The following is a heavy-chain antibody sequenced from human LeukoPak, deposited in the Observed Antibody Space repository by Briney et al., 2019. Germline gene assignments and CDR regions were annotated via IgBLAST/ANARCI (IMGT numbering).Heavy chain of an antibody. CDR1: GFTFSSYA. CDR3: AKLDYYDTH. D-gene: IGHD3-22*01. Sequence: GGSLRLSCAASGFTFSSYAMRWVRQAPGKGLEWVSSITGSSASTYYADSVKGRFTISRDNSKNTLYLQMNSLRAEDMAVYFCAKLDYYDTHWGQGTLVTVSS. J-gene: IGHJ4*02. CDR2: ITGSSAST. V-gene: IGHV3-23*01.